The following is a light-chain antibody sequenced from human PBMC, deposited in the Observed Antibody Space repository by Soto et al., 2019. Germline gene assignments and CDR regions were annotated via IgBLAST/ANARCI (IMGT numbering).Light chain of an antibody. CDR3: CSYAGSYNYV. Sequence: QSALTQPASVSGSPGQSITISCTGISSDVGSYNLVSWYQQHPGKAPKLMIYEVSKRPSGVSNRFSGSKSGNTASLTISGLQAEDEADYYCCSYAGSYNYVFGTGTKVTVL. CDR2: EVS. CDR1: SSDVGSYNL. J-gene: IGLJ1*01. V-gene: IGLV2-23*02.